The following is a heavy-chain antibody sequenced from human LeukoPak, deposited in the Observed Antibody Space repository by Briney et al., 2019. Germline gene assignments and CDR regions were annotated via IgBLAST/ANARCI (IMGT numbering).Heavy chain of an antibody. CDR2: ISAYNGNT. Sequence: ASVKVSCKASGYTFTNFGISWVRQAPGQGLEWMGWISAYNGNTNYAQKLQGRVTMTTDTSTSTAYMELRSLRSDDTAVYYCARVGYCSGGSCYSVSVTAIRGGAFDIWGQGTMVTVSS. J-gene: IGHJ3*02. V-gene: IGHV1-18*01. CDR3: ARVGYCSGGSCYSVSVTAIRGGAFDI. D-gene: IGHD2-15*01. CDR1: GYTFTNFG.